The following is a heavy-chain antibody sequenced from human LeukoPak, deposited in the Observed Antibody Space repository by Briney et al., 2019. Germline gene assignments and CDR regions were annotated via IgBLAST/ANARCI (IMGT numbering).Heavy chain of an antibody. CDR3: ARGGISIFGVVIYMDV. J-gene: IGHJ6*03. CDR2: INWNGGST. Sequence: GGSLRLSCAASGFRFDDYGMSWVGQAPGKGLEWVSGINWNGGSTGYADYVKGRFTISRENAKNSLSLQMNSLRVEDTALYYCARGGISIFGVVIYMDVWGKGTTVTVSS. V-gene: IGHV3-20*04. CDR1: GFRFDDYG. D-gene: IGHD3-3*01.